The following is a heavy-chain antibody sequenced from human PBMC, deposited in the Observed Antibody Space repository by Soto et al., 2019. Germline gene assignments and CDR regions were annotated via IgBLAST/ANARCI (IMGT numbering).Heavy chain of an antibody. CDR1: GLTISGKKY. J-gene: IGHJ3*02. CDR2: LYDVDGT. V-gene: IGHV3-53*01. CDR3: ATWHLREHAYDI. Sequence: DVQLVESGGGLIQPGASLRLSCAAFGLTISGKKYVAWVRQAPGKGLEWVSALYDVDGTYYADSVRGRFTTSIDSSRTTVYLQMRDLRPEDTALYFCATWHLREHAYDIWGQGTMVTVSS. D-gene: IGHD5-12*01.